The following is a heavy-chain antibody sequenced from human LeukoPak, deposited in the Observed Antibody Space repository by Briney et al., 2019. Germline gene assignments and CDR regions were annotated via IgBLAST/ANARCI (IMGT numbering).Heavy chain of an antibody. V-gene: IGHV3-43D*03. D-gene: IGHD3-9*01. J-gene: IGHJ4*02. CDR3: ARQTAGYYSPFDY. Sequence: GGSLRLSCAASGFTFDNYAMHWVRQAPGKGLEWVSLISWDGGSTYYADSVKGRFTISRDNANNSVYLHMSNLRAEDSAVYFCARQTAGYYSPFDYWGQGTLVTVSS. CDR1: GFTFDNYA. CDR2: ISWDGGST.